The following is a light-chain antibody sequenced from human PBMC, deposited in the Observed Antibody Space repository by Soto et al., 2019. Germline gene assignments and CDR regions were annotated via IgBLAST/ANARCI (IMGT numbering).Light chain of an antibody. Sequence: EIVMTQSPATLSVSPGERAPLSCRSSQGVRSNLAWYQQKPGQAPRLLIYAASTRATGIPARFSGSGSGTEFTLTISSLQSEDFAVYYCQQYNNWLYTFGQGTKLEIK. V-gene: IGKV3-15*01. J-gene: IGKJ2*01. CDR3: QQYNNWLYT. CDR1: QGVRSN. CDR2: AAS.